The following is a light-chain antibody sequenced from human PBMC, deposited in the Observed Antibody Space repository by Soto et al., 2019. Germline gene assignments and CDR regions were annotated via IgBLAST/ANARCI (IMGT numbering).Light chain of an antibody. CDR2: RAS. J-gene: IGKJ2*01. CDR1: QSVNNNY. CDR3: QHYGSSPPLYT. V-gene: IGKV3-20*01. Sequence: DIVLTQSPGTLSLSPGERATFSCRASQSVNNNYLAWYQQKPGQTPRLLVSRASTRATGIPDRFSGSGSGTDFTLTINRLEPEDFAVYYWQHYGSSPPLYTFGQGTKLEIK.